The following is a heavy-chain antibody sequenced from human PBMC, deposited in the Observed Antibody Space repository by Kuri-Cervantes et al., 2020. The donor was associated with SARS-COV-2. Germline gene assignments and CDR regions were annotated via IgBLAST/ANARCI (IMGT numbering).Heavy chain of an antibody. V-gene: IGHV4-38-2*02. J-gene: IGHJ3*02. CDR3: TRERYQLLSIHIFDI. D-gene: IGHD2-2*01. Sequence: SCSVSGYSISSGYSWGWIRLPPGKGLEWIGSIDQSGTTYYSPSLKSRVTISVVTSKNQFSLKLNSVTAADTAVYYCTRERYQLLSIHIFDIWGQGTMVTVSS. CDR2: IDQSGTT. CDR1: GYSISSGYS.